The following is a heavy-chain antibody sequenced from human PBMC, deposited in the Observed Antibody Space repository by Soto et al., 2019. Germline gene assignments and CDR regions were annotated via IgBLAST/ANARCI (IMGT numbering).Heavy chain of an antibody. V-gene: IGHV4-39*01. Sequence: QLQLQESGPGLVKPSETLSLTCTVSGGSISSSSYYWGWIRQPPGKGLEWIGSIYYSGSTYYNPSPKRRVTLSVDTSKSQFSLKLSSVTAADTAVYSCATVGFGESQHGGKGPLVPVSS. CDR1: GGSISSSSYY. CDR2: IYYSGST. CDR3: ATVGFGESQH. D-gene: IGHD3-10*01. J-gene: IGHJ1*01.